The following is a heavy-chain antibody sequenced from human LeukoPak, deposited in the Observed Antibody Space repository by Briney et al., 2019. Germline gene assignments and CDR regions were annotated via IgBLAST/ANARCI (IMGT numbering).Heavy chain of an antibody. CDR3: ARGPGIDAFDI. D-gene: IGHD1-14*01. J-gene: IGHJ3*02. CDR2: IYYSGST. CDR1: GGSVSSASYY. V-gene: IGHV4-61*01. Sequence: PSETLSLTCTVSGGSVSSASYYWSWIRRPPGKGLEWIGYIYYSGSTNYNPSLKSRVTISVDTSKNQFSLKLSSVTAADTAVYYCARGPGIDAFDIWGQGTMVTVSS.